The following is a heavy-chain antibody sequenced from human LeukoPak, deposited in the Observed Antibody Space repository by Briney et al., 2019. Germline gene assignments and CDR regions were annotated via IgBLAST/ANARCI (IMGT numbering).Heavy chain of an antibody. CDR2: IFYTGDT. CDR1: GGSITTTIYY. V-gene: IGHV4-39*01. CDR3: ARRGRRFDP. J-gene: IGHJ5*02. Sequence: PSETLSLTCSVSGGSITTTIYYWDWLRQPPGKGLEWIGSIFYTGDTYYNPSLNTRDTMSAHTSKNQFSLKLTSVTAADTAVDYCARRGRRFDPWGQGTLVTVSS.